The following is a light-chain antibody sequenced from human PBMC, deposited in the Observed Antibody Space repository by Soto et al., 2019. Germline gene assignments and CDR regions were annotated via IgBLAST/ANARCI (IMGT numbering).Light chain of an antibody. V-gene: IGKV3-20*01. CDR1: QSVSSSF. Sequence: EIVLTQSPGTLSLSPGERATLSCRASQSVSSSFLAWYQQKPGQAPTLLIYGASSRATGIPDRFSGSGSGTDFTLAISRLEPEDFAVYYCQQYGRSPWTFGQGTKLEIK. CDR2: GAS. J-gene: IGKJ1*01. CDR3: QQYGRSPWT.